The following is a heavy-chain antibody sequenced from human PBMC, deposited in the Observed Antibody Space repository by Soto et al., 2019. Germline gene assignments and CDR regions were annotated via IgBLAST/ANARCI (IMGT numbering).Heavy chain of an antibody. CDR3: AREREGSSSWYDYYYYYGMDV. Sequence: PSETLSLTCTVSGGSISSYYWSWIRQPAGKGLEWIGRIYTSGSTNYNPSLKSRVTMSVDTSKNQFSLKLSSVTAADTAVYYCAREREGSSSWYDYYYYYGMDVWGQGTTVTVSS. D-gene: IGHD6-13*01. CDR1: GGSISSYY. CDR2: IYTSGST. J-gene: IGHJ6*02. V-gene: IGHV4-4*07.